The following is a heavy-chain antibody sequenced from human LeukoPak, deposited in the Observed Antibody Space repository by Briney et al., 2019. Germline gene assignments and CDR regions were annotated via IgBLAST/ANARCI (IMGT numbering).Heavy chain of an antibody. J-gene: IGHJ4*02. D-gene: IGHD1-26*01. CDR3: AKDLGLSVGSTPFDY. Sequence: GGSLRLSCAASGLTITTIYMTWVRQAPGKGLEWVSVIYGDSETNYADSVKGRFTISRDNSKNTVYLQMDSLRAEDTAVYYCAKDLGLSVGSTPFDYWGQGTLVTVSS. CDR1: GLTITTIY. V-gene: IGHV3-53*01. CDR2: IYGDSET.